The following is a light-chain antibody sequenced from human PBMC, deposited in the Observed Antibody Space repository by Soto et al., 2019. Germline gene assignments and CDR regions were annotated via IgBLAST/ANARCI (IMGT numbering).Light chain of an antibody. J-gene: IGKJ4*01. Sequence: EVVLTQSPATLSLSPGETATLSCRASQSVSNYLAWYQQKPGQAPRLLIYDTSKSATGIPARFSGSGSGTDFTLTIISLEPEDFAVYYCQQRSGWPPSLTFGGGTKVEIK. CDR3: QQRSGWPPSLT. V-gene: IGKV3-11*01. CDR2: DTS. CDR1: QSVSNY.